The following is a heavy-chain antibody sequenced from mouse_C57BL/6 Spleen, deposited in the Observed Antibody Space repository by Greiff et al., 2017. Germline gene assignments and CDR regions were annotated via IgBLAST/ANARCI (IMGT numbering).Heavy chain of an antibody. V-gene: IGHV1-50*01. CDR3: AGGGKEYFDY. J-gene: IGHJ2*01. CDR2: IDPSDSYT. D-gene: IGHD1-3*01. Sequence: VQLQESGAELVKPGASVKISCKASGYAFSSYWMNWVKQRPGKGLEWIGEIDPSDSYTNYNQKFKGKATLTVDTSSSTAYMQLSSLTSEDSAVYYCAGGGKEYFDYWGQGTTLTVSS. CDR1: GYAFSSYW.